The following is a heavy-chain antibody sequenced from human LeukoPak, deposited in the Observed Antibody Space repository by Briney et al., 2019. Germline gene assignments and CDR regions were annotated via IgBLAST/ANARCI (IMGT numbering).Heavy chain of an antibody. Sequence: PGGSLRLSCSASGFAFSSDAMHWVRQAPGRGLEWLAVISYDGCNEDYAESVRGRFTISRDNSKSTLFLQMNSLRPEDTGVYYCARDLVYSSGWYAGELDHWGLGTLVIVSS. CDR2: ISYDGCNE. CDR3: ARDLVYSSGWYAGELDH. J-gene: IGHJ4*02. V-gene: IGHV3-30*04. CDR1: GFAFSSDA. D-gene: IGHD6-19*01.